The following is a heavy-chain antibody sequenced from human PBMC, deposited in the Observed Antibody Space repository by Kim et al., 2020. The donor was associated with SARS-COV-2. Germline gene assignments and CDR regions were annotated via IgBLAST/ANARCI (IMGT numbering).Heavy chain of an antibody. Sequence: GGSLRLSCAASGFAFGSYAMTWVRQAPGKGLEWVSTIGGLGGGTYYADSVKGRFTTSRDNSKNTLYLQMNSLRAEDTAVYYCAKKSPGVVPAANYYLDVWGKGTTVTVSS. CDR1: GFAFGSYA. CDR2: IGGLGGGT. J-gene: IGHJ6*03. V-gene: IGHV3-23*01. D-gene: IGHD2-2*01. CDR3: AKKSPGVVPAANYYLDV.